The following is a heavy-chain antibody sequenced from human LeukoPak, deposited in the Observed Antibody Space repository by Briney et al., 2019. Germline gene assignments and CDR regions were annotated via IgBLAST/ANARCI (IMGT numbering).Heavy chain of an antibody. CDR3: VKERGPFDGFDV. CDR1: GFSFSNYG. CDR2: IWSDGINR. J-gene: IGHJ3*01. V-gene: IGHV3-33*06. Sequence: PGGSLRLSCAASGFSFSNYGMHWVRQAPGKGLEWVAVIWSDGINRFYRDSVRGRFTFSRDNSKNTLSLQMNSLRVEDTAVYYCVKERGPFDGFDVWGRGTMVTVSP.